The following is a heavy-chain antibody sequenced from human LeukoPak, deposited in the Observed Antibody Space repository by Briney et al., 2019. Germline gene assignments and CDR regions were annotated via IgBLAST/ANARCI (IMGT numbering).Heavy chain of an antibody. CDR1: GFTFSDYY. D-gene: IGHD3-10*01. V-gene: IGHV3-11*04. CDR3: ARLSPVRGVIIDAFDI. Sequence: GGSLRLSCAASGFTFSDYYMSWIRQAPGKGLEWVSYISSSGSTIYYADSVKGRFTISRDNAKNSLYLQMNSLRAEDTAVYYCARLSPVRGVIIDAFDIWGQGTMVTVSS. J-gene: IGHJ3*02. CDR2: ISSSGSTI.